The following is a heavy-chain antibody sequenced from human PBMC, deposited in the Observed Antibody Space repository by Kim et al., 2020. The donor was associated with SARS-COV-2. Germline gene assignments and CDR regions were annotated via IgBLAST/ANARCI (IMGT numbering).Heavy chain of an antibody. Sequence: GGSTAYADSGKGRFTSSRDNSKHTLYLKMNSLRAEETAIYYCVRADADSLAYWGQGTLVTVSS. CDR2: GGST. J-gene: IGHJ4*02. D-gene: IGHD4-17*01. V-gene: IGHV3-53*01. CDR3: VRADADSLAY.